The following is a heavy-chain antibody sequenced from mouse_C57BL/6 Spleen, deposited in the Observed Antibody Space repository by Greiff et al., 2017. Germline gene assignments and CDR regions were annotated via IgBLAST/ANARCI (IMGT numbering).Heavy chain of an antibody. Sequence: VKLMESGPGLVAPSQSLSISCTVSGFSFTSYGVHWVRQPPGKGLEWLGVIWTGGSTNYNSALMSSLSISKDNSTSQVFIKMNRQQTDDTAMYYCARDHNGRGFAYWGQGTLVTVSA. V-gene: IGHV2-9*02. J-gene: IGHJ3*01. D-gene: IGHD1-3*01. CDR2: IWTGGST. CDR1: GFSFTSYG. CDR3: ARDHNGRGFAY.